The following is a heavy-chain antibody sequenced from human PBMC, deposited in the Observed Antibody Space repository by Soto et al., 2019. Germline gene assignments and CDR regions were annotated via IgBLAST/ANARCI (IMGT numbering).Heavy chain of an antibody. CDR3: AGGPTGWFGYDY. Sequence: EVQLVESGGGLVQPGGSLRLSCAASGFTFSSSWMHWVRQAPGKGLVWVSRINSGASTTNYADSVKGRFTISRDNARNTLYLQMDSLTADDTAVYYCAGGPTGWFGYDYWGQGTLVTVSS. V-gene: IGHV3-74*01. J-gene: IGHJ4*02. CDR2: INSGASTT. D-gene: IGHD3-10*01. CDR1: GFTFSSSW.